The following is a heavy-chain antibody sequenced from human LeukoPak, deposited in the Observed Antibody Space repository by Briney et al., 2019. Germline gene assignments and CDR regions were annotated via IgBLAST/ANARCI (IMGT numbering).Heavy chain of an antibody. D-gene: IGHD2-21*02. CDR2: VSWNSGSI. V-gene: IGHV3-9*01. CDR1: GLTFDDYA. Sequence: PGGSLRLSCAASGLTFDDYAMQWVRQAPGKGLEWVSGVSWNSGSIGYADSVKGRFTVSRDNAKNSLYLQMNSLRAEDTALYYCAKVGGGDEYYFDYWGQGTLVTVSS. J-gene: IGHJ4*02. CDR3: AKVGGGDEYYFDY.